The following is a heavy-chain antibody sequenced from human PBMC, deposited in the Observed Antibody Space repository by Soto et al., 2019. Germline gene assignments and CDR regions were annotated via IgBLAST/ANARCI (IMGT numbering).Heavy chain of an antibody. Sequence: GSGPTLVNPTQTLTLTCTFAGFSLSTSGEGVGWISQPPGKALEWLALIYWNDDKRHSPSLKSRLTITKDTSKNQVVLTMTNMDPVDTATYSCAHRSSSWYEWDYWGQGTLVTVSS. V-gene: IGHV2-5*01. J-gene: IGHJ4*02. CDR1: GFSLSTSGEG. CDR3: AHRSSSWYEWDY. D-gene: IGHD6-13*01. CDR2: IYWNDDK.